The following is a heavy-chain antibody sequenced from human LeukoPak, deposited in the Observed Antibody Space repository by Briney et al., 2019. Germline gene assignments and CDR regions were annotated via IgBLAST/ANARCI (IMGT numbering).Heavy chain of an antibody. Sequence: SVKVSCKASGGTFSSYAISWVRQAPGQGLEWMGGIIPIFGTANYAQKFQGRVTITADESTSTAYMELSSLRSEDTAVYYCARDPPYGSGSYANWFDPWGQGTLVSVSS. V-gene: IGHV1-69*13. CDR2: IIPIFGTA. J-gene: IGHJ5*02. D-gene: IGHD3-10*01. CDR1: GGTFSSYA. CDR3: ARDPPYGSGSYANWFDP.